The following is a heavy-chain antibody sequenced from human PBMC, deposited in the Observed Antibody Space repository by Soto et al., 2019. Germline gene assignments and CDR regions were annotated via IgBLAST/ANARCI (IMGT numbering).Heavy chain of an antibody. CDR3: ASEDCRNTNCLKGFDY. J-gene: IGHJ4*02. CDR1: GFTFTNSA. Sequence: ASVKVSCKASGFTFTNSAVQWVRQARGQRLEWIGWIGVGSGSPNYAQKFQERVTVTRDTSTSTAYMELNRLTSDDTAVYYCASEDCRNTNCLKGFDYWGQGTLVTVSS. D-gene: IGHD2-15*01. CDR2: IGVGSGSP. V-gene: IGHV1-58*01.